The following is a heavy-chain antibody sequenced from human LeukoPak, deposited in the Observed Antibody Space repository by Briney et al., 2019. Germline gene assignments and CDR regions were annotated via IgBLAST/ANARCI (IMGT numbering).Heavy chain of an antibody. CDR2: IDRDGSRI. CDR3: VRGNDYGGPHY. Sequence: GGSLRLSCAVSGFTFSSYWMHWVRQAPGKGLVWVSRIDRDGSRINYADSVKGRFTIPRDNGKNTLFLQMNSLRAEDAAVYYCVRGNDYGGPHYWGQGTLVTVSS. CDR1: GFTFSSYW. V-gene: IGHV3-74*01. J-gene: IGHJ4*02. D-gene: IGHD4-23*01.